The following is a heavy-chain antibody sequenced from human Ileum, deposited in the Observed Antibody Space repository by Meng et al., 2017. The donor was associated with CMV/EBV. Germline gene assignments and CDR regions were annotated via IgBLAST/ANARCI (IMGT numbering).Heavy chain of an antibody. CDR1: GFSVGISH. Sequence: GESLKIYCTVSGFSVGISHMNWVRQAPGKGLEWFSVICGGESTHYAESVKGRFIISRDNSMNTLYLQMNSLRAEDTAVYYCVVGYDSRMVAYWGQGTLVTVSS. D-gene: IGHD3-16*01. J-gene: IGHJ4*02. CDR3: VVGYDSRMVAY. CDR2: ICGGEST. V-gene: IGHV3-53*01.